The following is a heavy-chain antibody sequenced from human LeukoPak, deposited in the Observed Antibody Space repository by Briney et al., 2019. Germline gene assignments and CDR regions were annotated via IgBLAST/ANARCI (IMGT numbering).Heavy chain of an antibody. Sequence: GGSLRLSCAASGFTFSTYSMNWVRQAPGKGLEWVSYIGTDSSNVDYADSVKGRFTVSRDNAKNTLFLQMNILRAEDTAVYYCATGGRYYLDNWGQGTLVTVSS. CDR2: IGTDSSNV. CDR1: GFTFSTYS. CDR3: ATGGRYYLDN. J-gene: IGHJ4*02. V-gene: IGHV3-21*05.